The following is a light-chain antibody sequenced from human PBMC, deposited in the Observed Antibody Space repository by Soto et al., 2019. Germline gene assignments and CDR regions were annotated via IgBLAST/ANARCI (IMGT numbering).Light chain of an antibody. Sequence: DIQMTHSPSSLSASVGYRVTITCRASQSISSYLNWYQQKPGKAPKLLIYKASSLESGVPSRFSGSGSGTEFTLTISSLQPDDFATYYCQQYNTYPETFGQGTKVDIK. V-gene: IGKV1-5*03. CDR2: KAS. J-gene: IGKJ1*01. CDR1: QSISSY. CDR3: QQYNTYPET.